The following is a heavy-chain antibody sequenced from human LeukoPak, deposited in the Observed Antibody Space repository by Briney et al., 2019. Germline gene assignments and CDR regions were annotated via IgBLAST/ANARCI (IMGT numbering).Heavy chain of an antibody. CDR3: ARATNFDWSNRYFDY. D-gene: IGHD3-9*01. CDR1: GYSFTSYW. CDR2: IYPGDSDT. V-gene: IGHV5-51*01. J-gene: IGHJ4*02. Sequence: GESLKISCKGSGYSFTSYWIGWVRQMPGKGLEWMGIIYPGDSDTRYSPSFQGQVTISADRSISTAYLQWSSLTASDTAMYYCARATNFDWSNRYFDYWGQGTLVTVSS.